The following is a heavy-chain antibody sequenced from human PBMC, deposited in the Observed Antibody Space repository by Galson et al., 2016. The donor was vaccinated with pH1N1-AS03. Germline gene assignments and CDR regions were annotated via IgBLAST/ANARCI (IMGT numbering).Heavy chain of an antibody. CDR3: AKEATVPL. CDR1: GGSVDIGTYY. CDR2: IYYSGST. J-gene: IGHJ1*01. Sequence: TLSLTCTVSGGSVDIGTYYWSWIRQLPGKGLEWIGYIYYSGSTYFNPSLKSRATIFLDTSKNQFSLRLSSVTAADTAVYYCAKEATVPLWGQGTLVTVSS. V-gene: IGHV4-31*03.